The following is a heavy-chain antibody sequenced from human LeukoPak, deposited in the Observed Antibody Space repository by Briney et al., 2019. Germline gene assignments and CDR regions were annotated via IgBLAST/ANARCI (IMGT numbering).Heavy chain of an antibody. CDR3: AGALLGLNDY. V-gene: IGHV4-34*01. D-gene: IGHD3-10*02. CDR1: GGSFSGYY. CDR2: INHSGST. J-gene: IGHJ4*02. Sequence: PSETLSLTCAVYGGSFSGYYWSWIRQPPGKGLEWIGEINHSGSTNYNPSLKSRVTISADTSKNQFSLKLSSVTAADTAVYYCAGALLGLNDYWGQGTLVTVSS.